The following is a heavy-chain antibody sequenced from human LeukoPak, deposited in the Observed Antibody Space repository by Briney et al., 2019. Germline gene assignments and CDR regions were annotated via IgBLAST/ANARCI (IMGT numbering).Heavy chain of an antibody. Sequence: ASVKVSCKASGGTFSSYAISWVRQAPGQGLEWMGWINPNSGGTNYAQKFQGRVTMTRDTSISTAYMELSRLRSDDTAVYYCARAYYYDSSGYPVDYWGQGTLVTVSS. V-gene: IGHV1-2*02. J-gene: IGHJ4*02. CDR1: GGTFSSYA. CDR3: ARAYYYDSSGYPVDY. D-gene: IGHD3-22*01. CDR2: INPNSGGT.